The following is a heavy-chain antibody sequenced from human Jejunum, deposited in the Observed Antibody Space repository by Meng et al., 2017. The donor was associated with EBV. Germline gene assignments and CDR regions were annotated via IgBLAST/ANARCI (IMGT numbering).Heavy chain of an antibody. Sequence: VQQQGSARVLRKPSGTLLLSCAVSTDFISSYEWWSWIRQPPGKGLEWLGEINQVGSTYYNPSLKSRVTISIDTSKRQFSLRLNSMTAADTAVYYCARASSERLLDYWGQGTLVTVSS. J-gene: IGHJ4*02. CDR2: INQVGST. CDR3: ARASSERLLDY. CDR1: TDFISSYEW. D-gene: IGHD1-14*01. V-gene: IGHV4-4*02.